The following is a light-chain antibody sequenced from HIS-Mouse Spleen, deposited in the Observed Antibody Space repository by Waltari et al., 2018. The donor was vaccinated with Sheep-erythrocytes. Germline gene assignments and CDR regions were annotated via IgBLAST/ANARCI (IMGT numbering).Light chain of an antibody. CDR3: SSYAGSNNWV. CDR2: EVS. Sequence: QSALTQPPPASGSPGQSVPISCPGTSSDVGGYTYVSWYQQHPGKAPKLMIYEVSKRPSGVPDRFSGSKSGNTASLTVSGLQAEDEADYYCSSYAGSNNWVFGGGTKLTVL. V-gene: IGLV2-8*01. CDR1: SSDVGGYTY. J-gene: IGLJ3*02.